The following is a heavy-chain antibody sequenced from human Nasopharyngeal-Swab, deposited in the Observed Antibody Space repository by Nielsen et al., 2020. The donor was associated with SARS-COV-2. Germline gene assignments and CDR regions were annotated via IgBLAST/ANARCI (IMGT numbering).Heavy chain of an antibody. D-gene: IGHD3-22*01. CDR1: GYSFTSYW. Sequence: GESLKISCQGSGYSFTSYWISWVRQMPGKGLEWMGRIDPSDSYTNYSPSFQGHVTISADKSISTAYLQWSSLKASDTAMYYCARFLDSSGYYWGSYYYYGMDVWGQGTTVTVSS. CDR3: ARFLDSSGYYWGSYYYYGMDV. J-gene: IGHJ6*02. V-gene: IGHV5-10-1*01. CDR2: IDPSDSYT.